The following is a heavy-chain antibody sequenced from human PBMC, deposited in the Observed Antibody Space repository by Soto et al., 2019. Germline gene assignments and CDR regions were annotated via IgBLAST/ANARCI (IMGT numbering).Heavy chain of an antibody. CDR1: GYTFTGYY. V-gene: IGHV1-2*02. Sequence: ASVKVSCKASGYTFTGYYMHWVRQAPGQGLEWMGWINPNSGGTNYAQKFQGRVTMTRDTSISTAYMELSRLRSDDTAVYYCARVGGVTMVRGARGGYGMDVWGQGTTVTVSS. J-gene: IGHJ6*02. CDR3: ARVGGVTMVRGARGGYGMDV. D-gene: IGHD3-10*01. CDR2: INPNSGGT.